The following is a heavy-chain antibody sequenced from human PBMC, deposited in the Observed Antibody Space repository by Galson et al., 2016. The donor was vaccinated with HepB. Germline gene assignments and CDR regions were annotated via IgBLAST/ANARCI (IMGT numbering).Heavy chain of an antibody. D-gene: IGHD3/OR15-3a*01. V-gene: IGHV4-30-4*01. Sequence: TLSLTCTVSGGSISSGDYYWSWIRQPPGKGLEWIGYTHYSGSTYYNPSLKSRVTISVDTSKNQFSLKLSSLTAADTAVYYCAREDWNYSYYGLDVWGQGTTVTVSS. J-gene: IGHJ6*02. CDR3: AREDWNYSYYGLDV. CDR2: THYSGST. CDR1: GGSISSGDYY.